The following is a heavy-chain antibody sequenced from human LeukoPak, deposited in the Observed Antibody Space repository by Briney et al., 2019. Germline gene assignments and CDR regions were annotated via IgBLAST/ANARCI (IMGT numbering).Heavy chain of an antibody. Sequence: GGSLRLSCAASGFTFSNYALHWVLQAPGKGLEWVAVISYDGSNKYYADSVKGRFTISRDNSKSTLYLQMNSLRAEDTAVYYCARSCGSGSYADYWGQGTLVTVSS. D-gene: IGHD3-10*01. CDR2: ISYDGSNK. J-gene: IGHJ4*02. CDR1: GFTFSNYA. V-gene: IGHV3-30*04. CDR3: ARSCGSGSYADY.